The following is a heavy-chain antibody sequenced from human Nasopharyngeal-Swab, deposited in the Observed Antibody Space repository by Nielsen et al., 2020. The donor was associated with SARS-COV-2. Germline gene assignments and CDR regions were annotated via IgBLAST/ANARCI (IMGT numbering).Heavy chain of an antibody. D-gene: IGHD3-3*01. V-gene: IGHV4-59*13. CDR3: ARAIGVKAFDI. CDR2: IYYTVNT. Sequence: SETLSLTCTVSGGSIGSYFWSWIRQPPGKELEWIGYIYYTVNTNYNPSLESRVTISMDKSRNQFSLKLSSVSAADTAVYFCARAIGVKAFDIWGQGTVVTVSS. J-gene: IGHJ3*02. CDR1: GGSIGSYF.